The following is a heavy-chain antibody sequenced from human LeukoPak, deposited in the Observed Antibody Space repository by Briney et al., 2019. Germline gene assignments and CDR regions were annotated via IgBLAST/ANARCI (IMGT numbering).Heavy chain of an antibody. D-gene: IGHD3-10*01. CDR1: GGSFSGYY. Sequence: PSETLSLTCAVYGGSFSGYYWSWIRQPPGKGLEWIGEINHSGSTNYNPSLKSRVTISVDTSKNQFSLKLSSVTAADTAVYYCARHQTSIYGSGSYFNWFDPWGQGTLVTVSS. CDR3: ARHQTSIYGSGSYFNWFDP. CDR2: INHSGST. V-gene: IGHV4-34*01. J-gene: IGHJ5*02.